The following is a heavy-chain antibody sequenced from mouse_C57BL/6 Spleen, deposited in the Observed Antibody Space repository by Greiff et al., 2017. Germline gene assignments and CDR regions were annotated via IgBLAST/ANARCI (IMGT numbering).Heavy chain of an antibody. Sequence: VQLQQPGAELVKPGASVKLSCKASGYTFTSYWMHWVKQRPGQGLEWIGIIHPNSGSTNYNEKFKSNATLTVDKSTSTAYMQLSSLTSEDSAVYYCARDYGSSPYYFDYWGQGTTLTVSS. CDR2: IHPNSGST. J-gene: IGHJ2*01. D-gene: IGHD1-1*01. CDR3: ARDYGSSPYYFDY. CDR1: GYTFTSYW. V-gene: IGHV1-64*01.